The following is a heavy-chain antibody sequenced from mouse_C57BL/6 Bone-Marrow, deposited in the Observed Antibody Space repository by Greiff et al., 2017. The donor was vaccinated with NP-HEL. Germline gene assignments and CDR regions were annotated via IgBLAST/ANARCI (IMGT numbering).Heavy chain of an antibody. CDR1: GFYIKNTY. V-gene: IGHV14-3*01. Sequence: DVKLQESVAELVRPGASVKLSCTASGFYIKNTYMHWVKQRPEQGLEWIGRIDPANGNTKYAPKFQGKATITADTSSNTAYLQLSSLTSEDTAIYYCARWGYLTYWGQGTLVTVSA. J-gene: IGHJ3*01. CDR2: IDPANGNT. CDR3: ARWGYLTY. D-gene: IGHD3-1*01.